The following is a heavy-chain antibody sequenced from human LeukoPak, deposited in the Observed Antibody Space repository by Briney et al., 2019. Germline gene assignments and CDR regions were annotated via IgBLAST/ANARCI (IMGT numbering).Heavy chain of an antibody. Sequence: PGGSLRLSCAASGFTFSSYWMSWVRQAPGKGLEWVANIKQDGSEKYYVDSVKGRFTISRDNSKNTLYLQMNSLRAEDTAVYYCARTLRYYDSSGFDYWGQGTLVTVSS. J-gene: IGHJ4*02. V-gene: IGHV3-7*01. D-gene: IGHD3-22*01. CDR1: GFTFSSYW. CDR3: ARTLRYYDSSGFDY. CDR2: IKQDGSEK.